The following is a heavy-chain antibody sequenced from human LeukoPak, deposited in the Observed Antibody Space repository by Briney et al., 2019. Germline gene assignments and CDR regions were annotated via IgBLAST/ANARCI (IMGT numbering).Heavy chain of an antibody. Sequence: ASVKVSCKASGYTFTSYGISWVRQAPGQGLEWMGWISAYNGNTNYAQKLQGRVTMTTDTSTSTAYMELRSLRSDDTAVYYCARPHYDFWSGPVAGGAFDIWGQGTMVTVPS. CDR1: GYTFTSYG. CDR3: ARPHYDFWSGPVAGGAFDI. J-gene: IGHJ3*02. D-gene: IGHD3-3*01. V-gene: IGHV1-18*01. CDR2: ISAYNGNT.